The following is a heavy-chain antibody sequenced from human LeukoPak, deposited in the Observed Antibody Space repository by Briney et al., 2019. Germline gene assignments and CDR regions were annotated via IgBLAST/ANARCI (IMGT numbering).Heavy chain of an antibody. V-gene: IGHV4-34*01. J-gene: IGHJ4*02. CDR3: ARGSFSRIAARRGAKTFDY. D-gene: IGHD6-6*01. Sequence: SETLSLTCAVYGGSFSGYYWSWIRQPPGKGLEWLGEINHSGSTNYNPSLKSRVTISVDTSKKQFSLKLSSVTAADTAVYYCARGSFSRIAARRGAKTFDYWGQGTLVTVSS. CDR1: GGSFSGYY. CDR2: INHSGST.